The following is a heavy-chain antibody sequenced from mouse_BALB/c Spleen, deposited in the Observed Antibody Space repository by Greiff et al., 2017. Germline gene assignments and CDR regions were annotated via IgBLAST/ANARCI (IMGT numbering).Heavy chain of an antibody. CDR2: ISSGSSTI. CDR3: AISHFDY. V-gene: IGHV5-17*02. Sequence: EVKLVESGAGLVQPGGSRKLSCAASGFTFSSFGMHWVRQAPEKGLEWVAYISSGSSTIYYADTVKGRFTITRDNPKNTLFLQMTSLRSEDTAMYYCAISHFDYWGQGTTLTVSS. CDR1: GFTFSSFG. J-gene: IGHJ2*01.